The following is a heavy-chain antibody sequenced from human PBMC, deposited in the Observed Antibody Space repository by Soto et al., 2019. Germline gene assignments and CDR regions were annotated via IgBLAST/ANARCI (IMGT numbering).Heavy chain of an antibody. J-gene: IGHJ4*02. V-gene: IGHV1-3*01. CDR2: INAGNGNT. D-gene: IGHD2-2*01. CDR1: GYTFTSYA. Sequence: QVPLVQSGAEVKKPGASVKVSCKASGYTFTSYAMHWVRQAPGQRLEWMGWINAGNGNTKYSQKFQGRVTITRDTSASTAYMELSSLRSEDTAVYYCARDSKGVVVPAAFDYWGQGTLVTVSS. CDR3: ARDSKGVVVPAAFDY.